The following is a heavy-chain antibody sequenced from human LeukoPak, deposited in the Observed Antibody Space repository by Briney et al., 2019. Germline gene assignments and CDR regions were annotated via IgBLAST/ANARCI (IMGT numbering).Heavy chain of an antibody. J-gene: IGHJ4*02. V-gene: IGHV1-69*05. CDR3: ARGGYYYYESSGYYLIDN. D-gene: IGHD3-22*01. CDR2: IIPIFGTA. CDR1: GGTFSSYA. Sequence: SVKVSCKASGGTFSSYAISWVRQAPGQGLEWMGGIIPIFGTANYAQKFQGRVTITTDESTSTAYMELWSLRSDDTALYYCARGGYYYYESSGYYLIDNWGQGTLVTVSS.